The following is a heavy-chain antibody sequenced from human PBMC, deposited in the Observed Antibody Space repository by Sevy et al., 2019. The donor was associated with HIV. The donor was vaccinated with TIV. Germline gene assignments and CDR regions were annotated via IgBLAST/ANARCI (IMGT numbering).Heavy chain of an antibody. CDR2: ISGSGGST. V-gene: IGHV3-23*01. Sequence: GGSLRLSCAASGFTFSSYAMSWVRQAPGKGLEWVSAISGSGGSTYYADSVKGRFTISRDNSKNTLYLQMNSLRAEDTAVYYCAKAAGYCSGGSCYLRWFDPWGQGTLVTVSS. D-gene: IGHD2-15*01. J-gene: IGHJ5*02. CDR3: AKAAGYCSGGSCYLRWFDP. CDR1: GFTFSSYA.